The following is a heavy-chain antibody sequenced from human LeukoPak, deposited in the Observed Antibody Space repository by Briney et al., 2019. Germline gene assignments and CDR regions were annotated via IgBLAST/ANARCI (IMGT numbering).Heavy chain of an antibody. CDR2: ISRSGIT. D-gene: IGHD2-15*01. CDR3: AGVSVAHEIVAGDYFES. J-gene: IGHJ4*02. CDR1: GFSVNNADY. V-gene: IGHV4-38-2*02. Sequence: PSETLSLTCSVSGFSVNNADYWAWVRQPPGKRLEWIGNISRSGITSYNPSLNSRITISVDRPKNQISLKVRSATAADTAIYYCAGVSVAHEIVAGDYFESWGQGTLVTVSP.